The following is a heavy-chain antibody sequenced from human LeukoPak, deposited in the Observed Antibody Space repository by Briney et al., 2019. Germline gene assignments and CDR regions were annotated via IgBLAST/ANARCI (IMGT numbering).Heavy chain of an antibody. CDR2: IIPIFGTA. CDR3: ARAMVATYDY. CDR1: GGTFSSYA. Sequence: AASVKVSCKASGGTFSSYAISWVRQAPGQGLEWMGGIIPIFGTANYAQKFQGRVTITADESTSTAYMELRSLRSDDTAVYYCARAMVATYDYWGQGTLVTVSS. V-gene: IGHV1-69*13. D-gene: IGHD5-12*01. J-gene: IGHJ4*02.